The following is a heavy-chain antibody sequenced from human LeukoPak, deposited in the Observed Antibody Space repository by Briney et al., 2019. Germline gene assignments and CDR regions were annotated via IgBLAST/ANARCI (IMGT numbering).Heavy chain of an antibody. Sequence: ASVKVSRKVSGYTLTELSMHWVRQAPGKGLEWMGGFDPEDGETIYAQKFQGRVTMTEDTSTDTAYMELSSLRSEDTAVYYCATVAAAGTEAFDYWGQGTLVTVSS. CDR1: GYTLTELS. CDR3: ATVAAAGTEAFDY. CDR2: FDPEDGET. V-gene: IGHV1-24*01. D-gene: IGHD6-13*01. J-gene: IGHJ4*02.